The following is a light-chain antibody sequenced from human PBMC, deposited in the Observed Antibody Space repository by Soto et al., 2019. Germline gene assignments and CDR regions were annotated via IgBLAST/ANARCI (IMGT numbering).Light chain of an antibody. V-gene: IGLV1-51*01. Sequence: KVTISCSGSSSNIGNNYVSWYQQVPGTAPKLLIYDNNKRPSGNPDRFSGSKSGTSATLGISGLQTGDEADYYCGTWDSSLSVHVFGTGTKVTVL. CDR1: SSNIGNNY. CDR2: DNN. CDR3: GTWDSSLSVHV. J-gene: IGLJ1*01.